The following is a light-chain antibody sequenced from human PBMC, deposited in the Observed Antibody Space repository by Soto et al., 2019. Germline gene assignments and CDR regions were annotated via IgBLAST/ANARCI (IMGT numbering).Light chain of an antibody. Sequence: IVLTQSPGTLSLSPGDRATLSCRASQSFSSHFLAWYQQKPGQAPRLLIHGTSSRATGIPDRFSGSGSGADFTLTISSLEPEDFALYYCQQHINWPLTFGGGTKVDNK. CDR1: QSFSSHF. CDR3: QQHINWPLT. J-gene: IGKJ4*01. CDR2: GTS. V-gene: IGKV3D-20*02.